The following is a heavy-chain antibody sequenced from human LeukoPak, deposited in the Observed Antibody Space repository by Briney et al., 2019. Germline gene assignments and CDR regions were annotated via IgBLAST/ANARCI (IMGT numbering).Heavy chain of an antibody. Sequence: ASVKVSCKASGYTFTGHYMHWVRQAPGQGLEWMGWINPNSGGTNYAQKFQGWVTMTRDTSISTAYMELSRLRSDDTAVYYYARARESYSSSEYYYYYYGMDVWGQGTTVTVSS. V-gene: IGHV1-2*04. CDR1: GYTFTGHY. D-gene: IGHD6-6*01. J-gene: IGHJ6*02. CDR3: ARARESYSSSEYYYYYYGMDV. CDR2: INPNSGGT.